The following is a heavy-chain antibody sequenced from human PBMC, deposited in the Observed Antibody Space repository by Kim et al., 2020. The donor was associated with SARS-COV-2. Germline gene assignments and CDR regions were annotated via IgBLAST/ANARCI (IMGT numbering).Heavy chain of an antibody. CDR2: ITTGSYYM. CDR3: AREGTNWGNQATFDY. D-gene: IGHD7-27*01. J-gene: IGHJ4*01. V-gene: IGHV3-21*01. CDR1: GFTFTSYN. Sequence: GGSLRLSCAASGFTFTSYNMHWVRQAPGKGLEWVSSITTGSYYMYYADSVKGRFTISRDNAKKSLYLHMDSLRAEDAAVYYCAREGTNWGNQATFDYWG.